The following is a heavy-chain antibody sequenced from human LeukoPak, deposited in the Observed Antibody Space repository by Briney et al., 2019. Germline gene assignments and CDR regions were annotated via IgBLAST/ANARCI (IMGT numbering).Heavy chain of an antibody. Sequence: GGSLRLSCAASGFTFSSYWMSWVRQAPGKGLEWVANIKQDGSEKYYVDSVKGRFTISRDNAKNSLYLQMNSLRAEDTAVYYCARDTLYDYVWGSYRPFDYWGQGTLVTVSS. CDR3: ARDTLYDYVWGSYRPFDY. V-gene: IGHV3-7*01. D-gene: IGHD3-16*02. CDR2: IKQDGSEK. J-gene: IGHJ4*02. CDR1: GFTFSSYW.